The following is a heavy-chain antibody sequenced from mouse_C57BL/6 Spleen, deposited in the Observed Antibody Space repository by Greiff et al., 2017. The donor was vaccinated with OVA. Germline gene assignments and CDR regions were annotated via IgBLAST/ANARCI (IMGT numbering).Heavy chain of an antibody. D-gene: IGHD1-2*01. CDR1: GYSFTGYY. Sequence: EVQLQQSGPELVKPGASVKISCKASGYSFTGYYMNWVKQSPEKSLEWIGEINPSTGGTTYNQKFKAKAKLTVDKSSSTAYMQLKSLTSEDSAVYYCARGGTTALYYFDYWGQGTTLTVSS. CDR2: INPSTGGT. J-gene: IGHJ2*01. V-gene: IGHV1-42*01. CDR3: ARGGTTALYYFDY.